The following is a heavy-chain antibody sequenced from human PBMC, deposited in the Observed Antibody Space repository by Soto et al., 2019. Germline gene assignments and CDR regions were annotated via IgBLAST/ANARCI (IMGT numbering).Heavy chain of an antibody. J-gene: IGHJ4*02. CDR1: GFTFSNAC. CDR2: IKSKTDGGTT. V-gene: IGHV3-15*07. Sequence: GGSLRLSCAASGFTFSNACMNWVRQAPGKGLEWVGRIKSKTDGGTTDYAAPVKGRFTISRDDSKNTLYLQMNSLKTEDTAVYYCTTGILVITDYFDYWGQGTLVTVSS. D-gene: IGHD3-9*01. CDR3: TTGILVITDYFDY.